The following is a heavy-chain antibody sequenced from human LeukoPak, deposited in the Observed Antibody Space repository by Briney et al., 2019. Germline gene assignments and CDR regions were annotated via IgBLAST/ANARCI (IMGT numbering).Heavy chain of an antibody. Sequence: AASVKVSCKASGNTFSDYYIHWVRQAPGQGLEWMGWINPKSGDTKSAQKFQGRVTMTRDTSISTAHMELWRLTSDDTAVYYCAGRPPGNSGPHFDPWGHGTLVTVSS. V-gene: IGHV1-2*02. CDR2: INPKSGDT. D-gene: IGHD4-23*01. CDR3: AGRPPGNSGPHFDP. CDR1: GNTFSDYY. J-gene: IGHJ5*02.